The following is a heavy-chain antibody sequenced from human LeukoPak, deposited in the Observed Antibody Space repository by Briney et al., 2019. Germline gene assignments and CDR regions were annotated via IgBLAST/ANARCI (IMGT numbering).Heavy chain of an antibody. CDR2: ISVYNGNT. D-gene: IGHD6-13*01. Sequence: ASVNLSCNASGYTFSRYGINWVRQAPGQGLEWMGWISVYNGNTDYSQRLQGRITMTADTSTSTAFMELRSLRSDDTAVYFCARESTSWSFEYWGQGTLVTVS. J-gene: IGHJ4*02. CDR3: ARESTSWSFEY. V-gene: IGHV1-18*01. CDR1: GYTFSRYG.